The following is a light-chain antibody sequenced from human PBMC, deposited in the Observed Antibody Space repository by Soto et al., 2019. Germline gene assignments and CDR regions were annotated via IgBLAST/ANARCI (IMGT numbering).Light chain of an antibody. Sequence: EIVLTQSQATLSLSPGERATLSCRASQSVSTYLAWYQQKPGQAPRPLIYDASSRATGIPARFSGSGSGTDFTLTISSLEPEDFAVYYCQQRSNWPPTFGQGTKVEVK. V-gene: IGKV3-11*01. CDR1: QSVSTY. CDR3: QQRSNWPPT. CDR2: DAS. J-gene: IGKJ1*01.